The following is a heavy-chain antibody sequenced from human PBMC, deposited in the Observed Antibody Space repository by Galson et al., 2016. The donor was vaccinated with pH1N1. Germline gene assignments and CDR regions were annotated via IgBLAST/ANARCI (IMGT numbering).Heavy chain of an antibody. CDR1: GFTFSSYS. CDR3: ARVNHYYYYDMDV. CDR2: ISSSSSTI. J-gene: IGHJ6*02. V-gene: IGHV3-48*01. D-gene: IGHD1-14*01. Sequence: SLRLSCAASGFTFSSYSMNWVRQAPGKGLEWVSYISSSSSTIYYADSVKGRFTISRDNAKNSLYLQMNSLRAEDTAVYYCARVNHYYYYDMDVWGQGTTVTVSS.